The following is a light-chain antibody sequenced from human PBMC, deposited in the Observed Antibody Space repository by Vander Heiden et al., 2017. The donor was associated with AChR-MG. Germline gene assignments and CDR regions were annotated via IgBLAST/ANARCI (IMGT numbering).Light chain of an antibody. CDR3: AAWDDSLNGWV. J-gene: IGLJ3*02. Sequence: QSVLTPPPSASGAPGPRVTISCSGSRSNIGGNTVNWYQQLPGTAPKLLIYSNNQRPSGVPDRFSGSKSGTSASLAISGLQSEDEADYYCAAWDDSLNGWVFGGGTKLTVL. CDR2: SNN. V-gene: IGLV1-44*01. CDR1: RSNIGGNT.